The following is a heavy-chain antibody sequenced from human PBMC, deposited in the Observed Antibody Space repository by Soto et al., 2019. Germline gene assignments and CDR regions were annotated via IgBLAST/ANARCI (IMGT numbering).Heavy chain of an antibody. CDR3: ARVTLTTGGMYYYGSGSDAFDI. CDR2: IYHSGST. J-gene: IGHJ3*02. D-gene: IGHD3-10*01. Sequence: SETLSLTCTVSGYSISSGYYWGWIRQPPGKGLEWIGSIYHSGSTYYNPSLKSRVTISVDTSKNLFSLKLSSVTAADTAVYYCARVTLTTGGMYYYGSGSDAFDIWGQGTMVTVSS. V-gene: IGHV4-38-2*02. CDR1: GYSISSGYY.